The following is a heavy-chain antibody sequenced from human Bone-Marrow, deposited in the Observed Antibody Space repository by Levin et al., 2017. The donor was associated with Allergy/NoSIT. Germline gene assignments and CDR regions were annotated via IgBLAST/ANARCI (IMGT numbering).Heavy chain of an antibody. CDR2: IKRKSDGETR. V-gene: IGHV3-15*01. J-gene: IGHJ4*02. D-gene: IGHD4/OR15-4a*01. CDR1: GFTFGNAW. CDR3: AMVDNGFVN. Sequence: PGGSLRLSCAASGFTFGNAWMNWVRQAPGKGLEWVGRIKRKSDGETREFTEPVKGRFTISRDDSKNTVFLYMNSLKTDDTAVYYCAMVDNGFVNWGQGTLVTVSS.